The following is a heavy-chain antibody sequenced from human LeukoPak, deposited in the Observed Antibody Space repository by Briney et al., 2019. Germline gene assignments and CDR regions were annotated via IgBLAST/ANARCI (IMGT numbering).Heavy chain of an antibody. CDR3: AREIRIAAVDDY. V-gene: IGHV1-2*02. J-gene: IGHJ4*02. D-gene: IGHD6-13*01. Sequence: ASVKVSCKASGGTFTSYGISWVRQAPGQGLEWMGWINPNSGGTNYAQKFQGRVTMTRDTSISTAYMELSRLRSDDTAVYYCAREIRIAAVDDYWGQGTLVTVSS. CDR2: INPNSGGT. CDR1: GGTFTSYG.